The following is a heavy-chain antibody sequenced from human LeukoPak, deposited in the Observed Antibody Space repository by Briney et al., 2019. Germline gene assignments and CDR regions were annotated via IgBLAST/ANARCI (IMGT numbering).Heavy chain of an antibody. CDR1: GFSLSSYA. D-gene: IGHD5-24*01. J-gene: IGHJ4*02. Sequence: GGSLRLSCAASGFSLSSYAMGWVRQAPGKGLEWVAVISYDGSNKYYADSVKGRFTISRDNSKNTLYLQMNSLRAEDTAVYYCAKDSRWYSDDDYWGQGTQVTVSS. CDR2: ISYDGSNK. V-gene: IGHV3-30*18. CDR3: AKDSRWYSDDDY.